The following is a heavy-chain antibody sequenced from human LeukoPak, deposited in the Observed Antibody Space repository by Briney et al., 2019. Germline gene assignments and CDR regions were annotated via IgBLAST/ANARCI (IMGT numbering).Heavy chain of an antibody. D-gene: IGHD5-24*01. CDR1: GFTFNTYS. CDR3: ARGNGYNYFDY. V-gene: IGHV3-53*01. Sequence: GSLRLSCAASGFTFNTYSMNWVRQAPGKGLEWVSVIYSGGSTYYADSVKGRFTISRDNSKNTLYLQMNSLRAEDTAVYHCARGNGYNYFDYWGQGTLVTVSS. J-gene: IGHJ4*02. CDR2: IYSGGST.